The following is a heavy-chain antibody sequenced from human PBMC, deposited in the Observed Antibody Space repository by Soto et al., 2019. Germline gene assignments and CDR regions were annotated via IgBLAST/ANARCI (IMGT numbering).Heavy chain of an antibody. J-gene: IGHJ4*02. CDR3: AASTFQSGVSGYFHLDH. CDR2: IIPLFDSA. D-gene: IGHD3-3*01. V-gene: IGHV1-69*06. Sequence: QVHLVQSGTEVKKPGSSVKVSCKTSGDTFSNQAISWVRQAPGQGLAWMGGIIPLFDSASYAQRSHDRVTISADKSTNTVYMELRSLTSEDTAVYYCAASTFQSGVSGYFHLDHWGQGTLVTVSS. CDR1: GDTFSNQA.